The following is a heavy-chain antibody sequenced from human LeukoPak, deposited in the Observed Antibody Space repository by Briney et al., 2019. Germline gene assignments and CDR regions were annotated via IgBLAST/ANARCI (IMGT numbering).Heavy chain of an antibody. CDR1: GFTFSDYY. CDR2: ISSSSSYI. Sequence: GGSLRLSCAASGFTFSDYYMSWIRQAPGKGLEWVSSISSSSSYIYYADSVKGRFTISRDNAKNSLYLQMNSLGAEDTAVYYCTSYSGSQNYWGQGTLVTVSS. J-gene: IGHJ4*02. CDR3: TSYSGSQNY. V-gene: IGHV3-11*06. D-gene: IGHD1-26*01.